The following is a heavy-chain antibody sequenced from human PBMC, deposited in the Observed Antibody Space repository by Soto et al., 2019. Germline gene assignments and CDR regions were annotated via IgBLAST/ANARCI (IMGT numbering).Heavy chain of an antibody. J-gene: IGHJ5*02. CDR1: GVSISNSLNY. Sequence: PSETLSLTCTVSGVSISNSLNYWGWIRQPPGKGLEWIGTIYYTGSTYYNPSLKSRVTISVDTSRNQFSLRLSSVTAADTAVYYCARQGRCSISSCFDVGSPYNYFNPWGQGTLVTVSS. V-gene: IGHV4-39*01. CDR2: IYYTGST. D-gene: IGHD2-2*01. CDR3: ARQGRCSISSCFDVGSPYNYFNP.